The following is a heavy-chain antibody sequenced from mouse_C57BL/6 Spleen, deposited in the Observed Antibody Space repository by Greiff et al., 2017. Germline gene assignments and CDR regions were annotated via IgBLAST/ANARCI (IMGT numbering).Heavy chain of an antibody. CDR3: ARSYYGSSWFAY. D-gene: IGHD1-1*01. CDR2: IDPEDGET. CDR1: GFNIKDYY. Sequence: EVQLQQSGAALVQPGASVKLSCTASGFNIKDYYMHWVKQRTEQGLAWIGRIDPEDGETKYAPKFQGKATITADTASNAAYLQLSSLTSEDTAVYYCARSYYGSSWFAYWGQGTLVTVSA. V-gene: IGHV14-2*01. J-gene: IGHJ3*01.